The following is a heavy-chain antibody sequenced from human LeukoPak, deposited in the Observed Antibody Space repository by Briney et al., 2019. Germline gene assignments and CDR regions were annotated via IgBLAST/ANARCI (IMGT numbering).Heavy chain of an antibody. Sequence: SETLSLTCAVSGYSISSGYYWGWIRQPPGKGLEWIGSIYHSGSTYYNPSLKSRVTISVDTSKNQFSLRLSSVTAADTAVYYCATSSWIQLWLRFDYWGQGTLVAVSS. V-gene: IGHV4-38-2*01. D-gene: IGHD5-18*01. J-gene: IGHJ4*02. CDR3: ATSSWIQLWLRFDY. CDR2: IYHSGST. CDR1: GYSISSGYY.